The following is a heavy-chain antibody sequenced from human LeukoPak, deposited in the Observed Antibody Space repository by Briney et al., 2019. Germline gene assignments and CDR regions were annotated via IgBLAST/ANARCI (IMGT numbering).Heavy chain of an antibody. CDR1: GGSISSYY. CDR3: ARLGYCSSTSCYSPYFDY. Sequence: SETLSLTCTVSGGSISSYYWSWIRQPPGKGLEWIGYIYTSGSTNYKPSLKSRVTISVDTSKNQFSLKLSSVTAADTAVYYCARLGYCSSTSCYSPYFDYWGQGTLVTVSS. V-gene: IGHV4-4*09. CDR2: IYTSGST. D-gene: IGHD2-2*02. J-gene: IGHJ4*02.